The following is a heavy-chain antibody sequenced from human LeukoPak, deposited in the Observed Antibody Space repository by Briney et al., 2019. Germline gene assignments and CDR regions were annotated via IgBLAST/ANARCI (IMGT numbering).Heavy chain of an antibody. Sequence: VSVKVSCKASGYTFTSYGISWVRQAPGQGLEWMGWISAYNGNTNYAQKLQGRVTMTTDTSTSTAYMELRSLRSDDTAVYYCTTGYYTHYFDYWGQGTLVTVSS. CDR3: TTGYYTHYFDY. J-gene: IGHJ4*02. CDR2: ISAYNGNT. V-gene: IGHV1-18*01. D-gene: IGHD3/OR15-3a*01. CDR1: GYTFTSYG.